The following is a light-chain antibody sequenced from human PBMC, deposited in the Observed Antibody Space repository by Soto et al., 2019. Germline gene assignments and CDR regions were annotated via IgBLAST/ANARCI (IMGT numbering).Light chain of an antibody. J-gene: IGKJ4*01. V-gene: IGKV4-1*01. CDR2: GAX. CDR1: QRLLYNSNNKNY. Sequence: EIVMTHSPDSLTVSLVERATLRYXSSQRLLYNSNNKNYLGCYXQQSXXXTKLXXXGAXTRESGVPERFSGSGSERDFTLTISSLKAEDVALYYCRQYSSSPPLTVGGGTKVEI. CDR3: RQYSSSPPLT.